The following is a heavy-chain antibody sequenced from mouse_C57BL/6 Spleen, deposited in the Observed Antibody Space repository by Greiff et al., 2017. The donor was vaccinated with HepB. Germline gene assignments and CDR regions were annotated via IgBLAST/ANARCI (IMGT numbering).Heavy chain of an antibody. CDR1: GYTFTSYW. D-gene: IGHD2-4*01. CDR2: IHPNSGST. J-gene: IGHJ4*01. CDR3: ARSRDYLYAMDY. Sequence: VQLQQPGAELVKPGASVKLSCKASGYTFTSYWMHWVKQRPGQCLEWIGMIHPNSGSTNYNEKFKSKATLTVDKSSSTAYMQLSSLTSEDSAVYYCARSRDYLYAMDYWGQGTSVTVSS. V-gene: IGHV1-64*01.